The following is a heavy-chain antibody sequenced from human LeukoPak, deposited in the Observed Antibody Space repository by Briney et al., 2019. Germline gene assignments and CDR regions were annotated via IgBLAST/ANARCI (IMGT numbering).Heavy chain of an antibody. V-gene: IGHV3-30*18. Sequence: GRSLRLSCAASGFTFSSYGMHWVRQAPGKGLEWVAVISYDGSNKYYADSVKGRFTISRDNSKNTLYLQMNSLRAEDTAVYYCAKGGDDYVWGSYPNYWGQGTLVTVSS. CDR2: ISYDGSNK. CDR3: AKGGDDYVWGSYPNY. CDR1: GFTFSSYG. J-gene: IGHJ4*02. D-gene: IGHD3-16*02.